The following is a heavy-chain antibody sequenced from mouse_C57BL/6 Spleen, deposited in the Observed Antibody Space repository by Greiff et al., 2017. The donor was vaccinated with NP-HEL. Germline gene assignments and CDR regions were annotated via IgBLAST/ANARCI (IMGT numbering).Heavy chain of an antibody. Sequence: QVQLQQPGAELVKPGASVKLSCKASGYTFTSYWMQWVKQRPGQGLEWIGGIDPSDSYTNYNQKFKGKATLTVDTSSSTAYMQLSSLTSEDSAVYYCARTGTAQATRGAMDYWGQGTSVTVSS. CDR3: ARTGTAQATRGAMDY. V-gene: IGHV1-50*01. CDR1: GYTFTSYW. CDR2: IDPSDSYT. J-gene: IGHJ4*01. D-gene: IGHD3-2*02.